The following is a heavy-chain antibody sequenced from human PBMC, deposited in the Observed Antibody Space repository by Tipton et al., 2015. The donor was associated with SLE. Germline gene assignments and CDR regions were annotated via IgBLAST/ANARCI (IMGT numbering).Heavy chain of an antibody. Sequence: TLSLTCSVSGGSISNYYWSWIRQPPGKGLEWIGFIYYSGGTNYNPTLKSRVTISVEASKNQFSLKLTSVTTADTAVYFCSRGTHFYGFYDSWGQGTLVTVSP. CDR1: GGSISNYY. V-gene: IGHV4-59*12. D-gene: IGHD2/OR15-2a*01. CDR2: IYYSGGT. J-gene: IGHJ4*02. CDR3: SRGTHFYGFYDS.